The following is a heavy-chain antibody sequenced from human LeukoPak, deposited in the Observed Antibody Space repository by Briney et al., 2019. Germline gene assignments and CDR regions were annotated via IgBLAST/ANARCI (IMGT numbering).Heavy chain of an antibody. J-gene: IGHJ5*02. D-gene: IGHD3-16*01. CDR3: AQERGGA. CDR1: GFTFSNYG. V-gene: IGHV3-23*01. Sequence: PGASLRLSCAASGFTFSNYGMSWVRQAPGKGLEWVSGVGTGGVNTYHAESVKGRFTISRDNSKTTLFLQMNSLRAEDTAVYYCAQERGGAWGQGTLVTVSS. CDR2: VGTGGVNT.